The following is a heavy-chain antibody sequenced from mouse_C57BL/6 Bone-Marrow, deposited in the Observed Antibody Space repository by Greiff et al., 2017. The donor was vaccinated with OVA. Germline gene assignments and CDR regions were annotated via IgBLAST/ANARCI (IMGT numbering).Heavy chain of an antibody. J-gene: IGHJ4*01. CDR2: IYPRSGNT. CDR3: CDLPRDAMDY. V-gene: IGHV1-81*01. CDR1: GYTFTSYG. D-gene: IGHD5-5*01. Sequence: VQLVESGAELARPGASVKLSCKASGYTFTSYGISWVKQRTGQGLEWIGEIYPRSGNTYYNEKFKGKATLTADKSSSTAYMELRSLTSEDSAVYFCCDLPRDAMDYWGQGTSVTVSS.